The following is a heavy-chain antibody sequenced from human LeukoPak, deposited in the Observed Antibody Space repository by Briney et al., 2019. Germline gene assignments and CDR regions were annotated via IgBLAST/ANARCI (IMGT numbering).Heavy chain of an antibody. CDR3: TTVGPYDYVWGSYRYPTYYYYYMDV. Sequence: GGSLRLSCAASGFTFSNYYGMSWVRQAPGKGLEWVGRIKSKTDGGTTDYAAPVKGRFTISRDDSKNTLYLQMNSLKTEDTAVYYCTTVGPYDYVWGSYRYPTYYYYYMDVWGKGTTVTVSS. V-gene: IGHV3-15*01. J-gene: IGHJ6*03. CDR2: IKSKTDGGTT. CDR1: GFTFSNYYG. D-gene: IGHD3-16*02.